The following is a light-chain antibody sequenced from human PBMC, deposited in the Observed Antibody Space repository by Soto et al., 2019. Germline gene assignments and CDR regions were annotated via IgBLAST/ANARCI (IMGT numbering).Light chain of an antibody. Sequence: QSALTQPASVSGSPGQSITISCTGISSDVGSYNLVSWYQHHPGKAPKLMIYESTKRPSGVSNRFSGSKSGNTASLTISGLQAEDEADYYCCSYAGSSPYVFGTGTKVTVL. V-gene: IGLV2-23*01. J-gene: IGLJ1*01. CDR1: SSDVGSYNL. CDR2: EST. CDR3: CSYAGSSPYV.